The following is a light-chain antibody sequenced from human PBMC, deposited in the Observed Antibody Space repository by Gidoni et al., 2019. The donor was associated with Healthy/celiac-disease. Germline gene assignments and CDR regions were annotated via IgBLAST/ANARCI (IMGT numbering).Light chain of an antibody. CDR1: QSVSSY. J-gene: IGKJ5*01. CDR2: DAS. CDR3: QQRSNWPPYT. Sequence: EIVLTQSPATLPLSPGERATLSCRASQSVSSYLAWYQQKPGQAPRLLIYDASNRATGIPARFSGSGSGTDFTLTISSLEPEDFAVYYCQQRSNWPPYTFXQXTRLEIQ. V-gene: IGKV3-11*01.